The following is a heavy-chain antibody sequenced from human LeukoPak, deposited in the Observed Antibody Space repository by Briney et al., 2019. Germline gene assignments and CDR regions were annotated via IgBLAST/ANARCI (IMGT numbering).Heavy chain of an antibody. V-gene: IGHV4-59*01. CDR1: GASISTYY. Sequence: SETLSLTCTVSGASISTYYWSWIRQPPGRVLQWIGYIFYSGSTNCNPSLESRVTISLDTSKNQFSLKLTSVTAADTAVYYCARESVAAAGTKAFDIWGQGTMVTVSS. CDR2: IFYSGST. CDR3: ARESVAAAGTKAFDI. J-gene: IGHJ3*02. D-gene: IGHD6-13*01.